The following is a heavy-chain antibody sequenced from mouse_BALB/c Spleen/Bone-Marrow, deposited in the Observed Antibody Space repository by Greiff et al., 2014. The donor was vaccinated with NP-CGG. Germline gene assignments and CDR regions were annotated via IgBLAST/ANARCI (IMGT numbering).Heavy chain of an antibody. CDR1: GFTLSDYY. CDR2: ISNGGGST. Sequence: VQLKESGGGLVQPGGSLKLSCATSGFTLSDYYMYWVRQTPEKRLEWVAYISNGGGSTYYPDTVKGRFTISRDNAKNTLYLQMSRLKSEDTAMYYCARHNYDETWFAYWGQGTLVTVSA. D-gene: IGHD2-4*01. CDR3: ARHNYDETWFAY. J-gene: IGHJ3*01. V-gene: IGHV5-12*02.